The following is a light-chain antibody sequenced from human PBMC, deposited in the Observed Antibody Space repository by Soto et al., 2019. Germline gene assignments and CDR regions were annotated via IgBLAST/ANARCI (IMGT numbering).Light chain of an antibody. V-gene: IGLV2-8*01. Sequence: QSALTQPPSASGSPGQSVTISCTGTSSDVGGYNFVSWYQQHPGKAPKLVIYEVTKRPSVVPDRFSGSKSGNTASLTVSGLLPEDEADYYCASYAGGNEVFGTGTKVTVL. CDR1: SSDVGGYNF. J-gene: IGLJ1*01. CDR3: ASYAGGNEV. CDR2: EVT.